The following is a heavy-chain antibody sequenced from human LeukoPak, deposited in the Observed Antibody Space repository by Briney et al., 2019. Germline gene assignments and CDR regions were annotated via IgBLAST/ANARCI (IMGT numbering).Heavy chain of an antibody. J-gene: IGHJ4*02. Sequence: PGGSLRLSCAASGFTFSNSAMSRVRRAPGRGLEWVSSVSGSGDSTYYADSVKGRFTISRDNSKNTLYLQMNSLRAEDTAVYYCAKAGSGWLEHIDYWGQGTLVTVSS. D-gene: IGHD6-19*01. CDR1: GFTFSNSA. CDR3: AKAGSGWLEHIDY. CDR2: VSGSGDST. V-gene: IGHV3-23*01.